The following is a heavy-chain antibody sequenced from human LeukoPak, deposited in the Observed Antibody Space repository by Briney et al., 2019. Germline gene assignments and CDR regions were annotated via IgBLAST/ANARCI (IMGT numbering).Heavy chain of an antibody. CDR3: TRQTGESTNFDN. D-gene: IGHD2-2*01. J-gene: IGHJ4*02. CDR1: GFTFSSYA. CDR2: IYSGGTT. V-gene: IGHV3-66*04. Sequence: GGSLRLSCAASGFTFSSYAMSWVRQAPGKGLEWVSAIYSGGTTYYADSVKGRFTISRDNSKNMLYLLMNYLRAEDTAMYHCTRQTGESTNFDNWGQGTLVTVSS.